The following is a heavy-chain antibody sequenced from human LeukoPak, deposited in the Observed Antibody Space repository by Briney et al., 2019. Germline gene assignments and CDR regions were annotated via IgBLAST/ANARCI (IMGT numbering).Heavy chain of an antibody. CDR1: GGSFSGYY. V-gene: IGHV4-34*01. Sequence: PSETLSFTCAVCGGSFSGYYWSWIRQPPGKGLEGIGEIIHSGRTNSHPSLNSRLTISVDTSKNELSLQRGSVPAADTAVYDCARGGSGWWGYFDYWGQGTLVTVSS. D-gene: IGHD6-19*01. J-gene: IGHJ4*02. CDR2: IIHSGRT. CDR3: ARGGSGWWGYFDY.